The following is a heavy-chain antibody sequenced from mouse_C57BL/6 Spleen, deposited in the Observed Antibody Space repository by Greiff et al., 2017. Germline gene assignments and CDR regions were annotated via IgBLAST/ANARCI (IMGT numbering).Heavy chain of an antibody. J-gene: IGHJ4*01. CDR2: INPTNGGT. D-gene: IGHD1-1*01. Sequence: QVQLQQPGTELVKPGASVKLSCKASGYTFTSYWMHWVKQRPGQGLEWIGNINPTNGGTNYNEKFKNKATLTVDKSSSTAYMQPSSLTSEDSAVYYGARLITTVENAMDYWGQGTSVTVSA. CDR1: GYTFTSYW. V-gene: IGHV1-53*01. CDR3: ARLITTVENAMDY.